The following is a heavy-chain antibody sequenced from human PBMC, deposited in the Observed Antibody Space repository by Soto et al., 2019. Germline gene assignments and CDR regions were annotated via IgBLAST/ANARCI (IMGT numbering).Heavy chain of an antibody. V-gene: IGHV5-10-1*01. Sequence: PGESLKISCKGSGYSFTSYWISWVRQMPGKGLEWMGRIDPSDSYTNYSPSFQGHVTISADKSISTAYLQWSSLKASDTAMYYCARLGLAYCGGDCYSYFDYWGQRTLVTVSS. D-gene: IGHD2-21*02. J-gene: IGHJ4*02. CDR1: GYSFTSYW. CDR3: ARLGLAYCGGDCYSYFDY. CDR2: IDPSDSYT.